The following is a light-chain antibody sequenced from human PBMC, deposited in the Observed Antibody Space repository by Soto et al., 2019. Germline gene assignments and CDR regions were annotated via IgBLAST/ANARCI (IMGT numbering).Light chain of an antibody. V-gene: IGKV3D-7*01. CDR3: QQDYNLPIT. J-gene: IGKJ5*01. CDR2: GAS. Sequence: EIALTQSPGTLSLSPGERATLSCRASQSVSSSYLAWYQQKPGQAPRLLIYGASSRATGIPARFSGSGSGTEFTLTISSLQSEDFAVYYCQQDYNLPITCGQGTRRENK. CDR1: QSVSSSY.